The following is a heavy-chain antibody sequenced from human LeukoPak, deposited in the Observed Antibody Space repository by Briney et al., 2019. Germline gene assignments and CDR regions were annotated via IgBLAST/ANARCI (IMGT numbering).Heavy chain of an antibody. D-gene: IGHD5-24*01. V-gene: IGHV3-23*01. CDR1: GFTFSDYA. CDR3: AKEKVTATIWGILDY. J-gene: IGHJ4*02. CDR2: ISGSSDIT. Sequence: GGSLRLSCAASGFTFSDYAMTWVRQAPGKGLEWVSGISGSSDITYYAESVKGRFTISRDNTRNTLYLQMNSLRAEDTAVYYCAKEKVTATIWGILDYWGQGSLVPVSS.